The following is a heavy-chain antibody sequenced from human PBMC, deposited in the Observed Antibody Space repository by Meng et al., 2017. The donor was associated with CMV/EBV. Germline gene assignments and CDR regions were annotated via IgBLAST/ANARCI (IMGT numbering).Heavy chain of an antibody. D-gene: IGHD3-3*01. CDR2: ISWNSGSI. Sequence: SLKISCAACGFTFDDYAMHWVRQAPGKGLEWVSGISWNSGSIGYADSVKGRFTISRDNAKNSLYLQMNSLRAEDTALYYCAKDHDFWSGYSYYFDYWGQGTLVTVSS. CDR3: AKDHDFWSGYSYYFDY. J-gene: IGHJ4*02. CDR1: GFTFDDYA. V-gene: IGHV3-9*01.